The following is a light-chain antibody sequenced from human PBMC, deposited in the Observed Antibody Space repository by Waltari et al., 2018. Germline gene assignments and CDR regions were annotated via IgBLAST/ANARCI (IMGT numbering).Light chain of an antibody. CDR3: SSYTSSSTPL. CDR1: SSEVGGFII. V-gene: IGLV2-14*01. Sequence: SPLPHPPPVSGSPGQPTPSPCPGTSSEVGGFIIFPWYQQHPGKAPKLMIFDVTERPSGVSIRFSGSKSGNTASLTISGLQAEDEADYYCSSYTSSSTPLFGGGTKLTVL. J-gene: IGLJ2*01. CDR2: DVT.